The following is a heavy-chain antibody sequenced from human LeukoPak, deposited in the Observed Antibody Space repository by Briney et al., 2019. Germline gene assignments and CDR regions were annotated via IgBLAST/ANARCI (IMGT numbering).Heavy chain of an antibody. CDR3: ARGPSSGLYFQH. V-gene: IGHV4-61*02. CDR1: GGSISSGSYY. Sequence: PSQTLSLTCTVSGGSISSGSYYWSWIRQPAGKGLEWIGRIYTSGSTHYNPSLKSRVTISVDTSKNQYSLKLSSVTAADTAVYYCARGPSSGLYFQHWGQGTLVTVSS. J-gene: IGHJ1*01. D-gene: IGHD6-25*01. CDR2: IYTSGST.